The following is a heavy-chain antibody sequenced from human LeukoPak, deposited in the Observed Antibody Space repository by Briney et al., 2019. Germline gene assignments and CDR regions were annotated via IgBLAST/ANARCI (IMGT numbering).Heavy chain of an antibody. CDR1: GYSISSGYY. D-gene: IGHD4-23*01. CDR2: IYHSGST. J-gene: IGHJ5*02. Sequence: SETLSLTCAVSGYSISSGYYWGWIRQPPGKGLEWIGRIYHSGSTYYNPSLKSRVTISVDTSKNQFSLKLSSVTAADTAVYYCARHGGVTQGADWFDPWGQGTLVTVSS. CDR3: ARHGGVTQGADWFDP. V-gene: IGHV4-38-2*01.